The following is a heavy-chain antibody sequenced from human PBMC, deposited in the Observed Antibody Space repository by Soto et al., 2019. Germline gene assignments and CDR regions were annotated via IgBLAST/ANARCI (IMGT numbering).Heavy chain of an antibody. CDR2: IFSSDEK. D-gene: IGHD5-18*01. V-gene: IGHV2-26*01. J-gene: IGHJ5*02. Sequence: PSETLSLTCAVSGGSISSGGYSWSWIRQPPGKGLEWLAHIFSSDEKSYRTSLETRLTVSKDTSKSQVVLTMTNMDPLDTATYYCARAVDRAISDIWFDPWGQGTQVTVSS. CDR1: GGSISSGGYS. CDR3: ARAVDRAISDIWFDP.